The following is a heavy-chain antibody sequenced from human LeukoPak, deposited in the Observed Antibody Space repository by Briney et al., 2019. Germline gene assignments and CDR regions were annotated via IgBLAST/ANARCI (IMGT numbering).Heavy chain of an antibody. Sequence: GRSLRLSCAASGFTFSNYGMHWVRQAPGKGLEWVANIKKDGSEKYYVDSVKGRFTISRDNAKNSLYLQMNSLRAEDTAVYYCATDGGYCSSTSCYRGDYFDFWGQGTLVTVSS. CDR3: ATDGGYCSSTSCYRGDYFDF. D-gene: IGHD2-2*02. J-gene: IGHJ4*02. CDR1: GFTFSNYG. V-gene: IGHV3-7*01. CDR2: IKKDGSEK.